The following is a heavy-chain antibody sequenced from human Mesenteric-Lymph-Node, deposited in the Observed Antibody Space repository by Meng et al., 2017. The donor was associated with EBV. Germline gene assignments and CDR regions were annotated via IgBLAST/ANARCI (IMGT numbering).Heavy chain of an antibody. V-gene: IGHV4-61*01. Sequence: LRGAGPGMVTPSCRLSLTCTVHACSVRSSNYYCTSIWQPPRSGLECIGYIFVGGSTYYNPSLKNRVTISIDRSKNQFSVKLDSVTAADTAVYYCARETRERYFEFDYWGQGTLVTVSS. CDR2: IFVGGST. CDR1: ACSVRSSNYY. D-gene: IGHD2/OR15-2a*01. CDR3: ARETRERYFEFDY. J-gene: IGHJ4*02.